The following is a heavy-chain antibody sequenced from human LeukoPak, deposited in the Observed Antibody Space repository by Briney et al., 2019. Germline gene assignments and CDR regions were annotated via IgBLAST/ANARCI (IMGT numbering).Heavy chain of an antibody. CDR1: GGSINNYY. Sequence: SETLSLTCTVSGGSINNYYWSWIRQPAEKGLEWIGRMSSSASTNYNPSLKSRVTMSVDTSKNQFSLKLRSVTAADTAVYYCARGEGGPGAFDIWGPGTVVTVSS. CDR2: MSSSAST. D-gene: IGHD2-15*01. V-gene: IGHV4-4*07. CDR3: ARGEGGPGAFDI. J-gene: IGHJ3*02.